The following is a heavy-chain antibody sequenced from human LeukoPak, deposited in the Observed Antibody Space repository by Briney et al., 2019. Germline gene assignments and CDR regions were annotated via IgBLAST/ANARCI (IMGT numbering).Heavy chain of an antibody. CDR3: ARTSKWEPLVDY. Sequence: SSETLSLTCTVSGGSISSYYWSWIRQPPGKGLEWIGYIYYSGSTNYNPSLKSRVTISVDTSKNQFSLKQSSVTAADTAVYYCARTSKWEPLVDYWGQGTLVTVSS. CDR1: GGSISSYY. J-gene: IGHJ4*02. CDR2: IYYSGST. D-gene: IGHD1-26*01. V-gene: IGHV4-59*01.